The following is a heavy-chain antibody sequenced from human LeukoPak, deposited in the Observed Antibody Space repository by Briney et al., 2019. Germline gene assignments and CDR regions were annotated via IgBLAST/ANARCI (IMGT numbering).Heavy chain of an antibody. CDR3: ARGRIAYCGGDRHQYFQH. CDR2: INSDGSST. J-gene: IGHJ1*01. V-gene: IGHV3-74*01. D-gene: IGHD2-21*02. Sequence: GGSLRLSCAASGFTFSSYWMHWVRQAPGKGLVWVSRINSDGSSTSYADSVKGRFTISRDNAKNTLYLQMNSLRAEDTAVYYCARGRIAYCGGDRHQYFQHWGQGTLVTVSS. CDR1: GFTFSSYW.